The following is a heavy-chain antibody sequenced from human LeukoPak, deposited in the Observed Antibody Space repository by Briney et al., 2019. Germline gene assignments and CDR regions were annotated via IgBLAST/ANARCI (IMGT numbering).Heavy chain of an antibody. V-gene: IGHV1-24*01. Sequence: ASVKVSCKVSGYTLTELSMHWVRQAPGKGLEWMGGFDPEDGETIYAQKFQGRVTMTEDTSTDTAYMELSSLRSEDTAVYYCASTIAAAGNFDYWGQGTLVTVSS. CDR2: FDPEDGET. D-gene: IGHD6-13*01. CDR3: ASTIAAAGNFDY. J-gene: IGHJ4*02. CDR1: GYTLTELS.